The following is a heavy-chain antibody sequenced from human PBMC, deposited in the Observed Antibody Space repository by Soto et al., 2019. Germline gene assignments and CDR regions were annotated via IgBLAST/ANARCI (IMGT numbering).Heavy chain of an antibody. D-gene: IGHD1-20*01. Sequence: TGQGLEWMGWMNPNSGNTGYAQKFQGRVTMTRNTSISTAYMELSSLRSEDTAVYSCASYNQRGYYGIDVWGQGTTVTVSS. V-gene: IGHV1-8*01. CDR3: ASYNQRGYYGIDV. CDR2: MNPNSGNT. J-gene: IGHJ6*02.